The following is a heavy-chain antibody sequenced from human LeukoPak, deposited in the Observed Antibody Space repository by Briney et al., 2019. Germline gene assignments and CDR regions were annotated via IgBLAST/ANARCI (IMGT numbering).Heavy chain of an antibody. CDR2: INPNSGGT. CDR3: ARGRYYYDSSGYEVDY. J-gene: IGHJ4*02. D-gene: IGHD3-22*01. CDR1: GYTFTGYY. V-gene: IGHV1-2*06. Sequence: GASVKVSCKASGYTFTGYYMHWVRQAPGQGLEWMGRINPNSGGTNYAQKFQGRVTMTRDTSISTAYMELSRLRSDDTAVYYCARGRYYYDSSGYEVDYWGQGTLVTVSS.